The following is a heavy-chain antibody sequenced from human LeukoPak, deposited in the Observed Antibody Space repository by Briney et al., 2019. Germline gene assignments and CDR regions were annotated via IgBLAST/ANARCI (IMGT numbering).Heavy chain of an antibody. CDR3: AKGSGSGWYGWFDP. V-gene: IGHV3-23*01. CDR1: RFTFSGYA. Sequence: GGSLRLSCAASRFTFSGYAMYWVRQAPGKGLEWVSCIDASGVNTYYADSVKGRFTISGDNSRNTLYLQMNSLRAEDTAVYYCAKGSGSGWYGWFDPWGQGTLVTVSS. CDR2: IDASGVNT. J-gene: IGHJ5*02. D-gene: IGHD6-19*01.